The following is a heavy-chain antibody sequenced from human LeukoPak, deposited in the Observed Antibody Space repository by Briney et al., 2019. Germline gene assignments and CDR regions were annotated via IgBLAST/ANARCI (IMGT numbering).Heavy chain of an antibody. V-gene: IGHV3-7*01. Sequence: GGSLTLSCTVSEFTFNTYWMSWVRQAPGEGREWVAVINPDGSEKNYVASVRGRFTISRDNAKNSLSLQRTSLRAEDTAVYYCAGDVAYGTRDYWGQGTLVTVSS. CDR3: AGDVAYGTRDY. D-gene: IGHD3-10*01. CDR2: INPDGSEK. CDR1: EFTFNTYW. J-gene: IGHJ4*02.